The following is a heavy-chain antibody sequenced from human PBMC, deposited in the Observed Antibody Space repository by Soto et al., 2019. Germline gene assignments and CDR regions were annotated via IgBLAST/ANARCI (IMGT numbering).Heavy chain of an antibody. J-gene: IGHJ3*01. V-gene: IGHV3-23*01. D-gene: IGHD2-21*02. CDR2: ISGSGGTT. Sequence: GGSLRLSCAASGFTFNTYAMNWVRQAPGKGLEWVASISGSGGTTYYADSVKGRFTVSRDTSKNTLFLQMNSLSAEDTAVYYCAKGFIVVVTAIRPDDNFDVWGQGTMVTVSS. CDR3: AKGFIVVVTAIRPDDNFDV. CDR1: GFTFNTYA.